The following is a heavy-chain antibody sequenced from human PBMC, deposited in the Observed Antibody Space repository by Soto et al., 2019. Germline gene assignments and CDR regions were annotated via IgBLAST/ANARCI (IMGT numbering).Heavy chain of an antibody. CDR2: IYYSGST. CDR1: GGCISSSSYY. J-gene: IGHJ6*03. Sequence: SETLSLTCTVSGGCISSSSYYWGWIRQPPGKGLEWIGSIYYSGSTYYNPSLKSRVTISVDTSKNQFPLKLSSVTAADTAVYYCASLTYYDFWSGYVASGYYYIDVWGKGTTVTVSS. CDR3: ASLTYYDFWSGYVASGYYYIDV. V-gene: IGHV4-39*01. D-gene: IGHD3-3*01.